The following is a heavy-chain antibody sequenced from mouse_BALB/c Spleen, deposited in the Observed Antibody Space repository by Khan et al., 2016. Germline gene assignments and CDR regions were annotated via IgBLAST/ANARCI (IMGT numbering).Heavy chain of an antibody. Sequence: EVELVESGGGLVKPGGSLKLSCAASGFAFSNYDMSWVRQTPEKRLEWVAYISSGGGNAYFPDTVKGRFAISRDTAKSTLYLQMSSLKSEDTAMYYGARSSATPGWYFDVWGAGTTVTVSS. CDR2: ISSGGGNA. CDR1: GFAFSNYD. D-gene: IGHD6-1*01. V-gene: IGHV5-12-1*01. J-gene: IGHJ1*01. CDR3: ARSSATPGWYFDV.